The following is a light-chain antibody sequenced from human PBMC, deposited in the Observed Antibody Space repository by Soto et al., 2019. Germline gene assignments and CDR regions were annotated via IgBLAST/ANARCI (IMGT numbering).Light chain of an antibody. CDR3: QQYKSYPST. Sequence: DTQMPQSPSSLSASVGDRVTITCRASPDISTSLVWFQQKPGQAPKPLLYGASSLQNGVPSKCSGRGSGTDFTRTIRSLQPEDSATYYCQQYKSYPSTVGQGTRLE. V-gene: IGKV1-16*02. CDR2: GAS. J-gene: IGKJ5*01. CDR1: PDISTS.